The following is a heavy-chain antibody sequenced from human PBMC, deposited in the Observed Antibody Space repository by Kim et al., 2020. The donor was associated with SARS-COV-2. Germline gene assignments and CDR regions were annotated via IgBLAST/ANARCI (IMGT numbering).Heavy chain of an antibody. CDR3: AKDQIAAAGTFDY. CDR2: IWYDGSNK. D-gene: IGHD6-13*01. CDR1: GFPFLLSF. Sequence: GGSLRLSCAASGFPFLLSFIHWVLQAPGKGLEWVAVIWYDGSNKYYADSVKGRFTISRDNSKNTLYLQMNSLRAEDTAVYYCAKDQIAAAGTFDYWGQGTLVTVSS. J-gene: IGHJ4*02. V-gene: IGHV3-33*06.